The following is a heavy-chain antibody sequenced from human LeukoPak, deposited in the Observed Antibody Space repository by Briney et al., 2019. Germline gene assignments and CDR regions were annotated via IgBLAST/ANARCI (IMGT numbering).Heavy chain of an antibody. CDR1: GFTFSSYG. CDR2: ISSSSSYI. Sequence: GGSLRLSCAASGFTFSSYGMNWVRQAPGKGLEWVSSISSSSSYIYYADSVRGRFTISRDNTKNSLFLQMNSLRGEDTAVYYCARCTTGKTFGSLREIKKSREIDYWGQGTPVTVSS. D-gene: IGHD1-1*01. V-gene: IGHV3-21*01. CDR3: ARCTTGKTFGSLREIKKSREIDY. J-gene: IGHJ4*02.